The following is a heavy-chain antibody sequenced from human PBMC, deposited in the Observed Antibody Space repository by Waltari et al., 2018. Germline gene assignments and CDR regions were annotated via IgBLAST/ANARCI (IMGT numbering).Heavy chain of an antibody. J-gene: IGHJ4*02. CDR1: GGTFSSYA. Sequence: QVQLVQSGAEVKKPGSSVQVSCKASGGTFSSYAISWVRPAPGQGLEWMGRLIPIFGTANYAQKFQGRVTITADESTSTAYMELSSLRSEDTAVYYCAALDYDILTGYYVDYWGQGTLVTVSS. D-gene: IGHD3-9*01. CDR3: AALDYDILTGYYVDY. V-gene: IGHV1-69*15. CDR2: LIPIFGTA.